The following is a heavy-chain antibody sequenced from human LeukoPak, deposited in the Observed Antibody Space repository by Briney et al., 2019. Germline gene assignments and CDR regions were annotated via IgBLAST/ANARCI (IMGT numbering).Heavy chain of an antibody. Sequence: GGALRLSCGAPGFTFCRYLMSWVRQAPGKGLEGGANIKQDGSEKYYVDSVKGRFTISRDNAKNSLYLQMNSLRAEDTAVYYCARGWIYDAFDIWGQGTMVTVSS. D-gene: IGHD5-12*01. CDR3: ARGWIYDAFDI. CDR1: GFTFCRYL. V-gene: IGHV3-7*01. CDR2: IKQDGSEK. J-gene: IGHJ3*02.